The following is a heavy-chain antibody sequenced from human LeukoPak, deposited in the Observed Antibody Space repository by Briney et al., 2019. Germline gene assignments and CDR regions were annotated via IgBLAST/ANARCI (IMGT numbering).Heavy chain of an antibody. CDR3: ATFKIAARPRNYYGMDV. D-gene: IGHD6-6*01. Sequence: KPGASVKVSCKASGYTFTGYYMHWVRQAPGQGLEWMGWINPNSGGTNYAQKFQGRVTMTRDTSISTAYMELSRLRSDDTAVYYCATFKIAARPRNYYGMDVWGQGTTVTVSS. J-gene: IGHJ6*02. V-gene: IGHV1-2*02. CDR2: INPNSGGT. CDR1: GYTFTGYY.